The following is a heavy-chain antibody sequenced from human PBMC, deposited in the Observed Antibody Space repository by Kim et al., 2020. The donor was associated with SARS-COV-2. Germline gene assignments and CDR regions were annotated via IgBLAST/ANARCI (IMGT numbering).Heavy chain of an antibody. CDR3: ARSFHSSGWYFDY. V-gene: IGHV4-30-2*05. Sequence: NPTHKSRVTISIDTSTNQFSLKLSSVTAADTAVYYCARSFHSSGWYFDYWGQGTLVTVSS. J-gene: IGHJ4*02. D-gene: IGHD6-19*01.